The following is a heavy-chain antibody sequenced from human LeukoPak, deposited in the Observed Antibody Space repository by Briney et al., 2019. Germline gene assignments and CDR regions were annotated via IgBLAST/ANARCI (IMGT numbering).Heavy chain of an antibody. CDR3: ARGDDYGDYAVDY. V-gene: IGHV4-34*01. Sequence: KPADTLSLTCAVYGGSFSGYYWNWIRQPPGKGLEWIGEINHSGNTHYNPSLKSRVTISVDTSKNQHSLKLSSVTAADTAVYYCARGDDYGDYAVDYWGQGTLVTVSS. J-gene: IGHJ4*02. CDR1: GGSFSGYY. CDR2: INHSGNT. D-gene: IGHD4-17*01.